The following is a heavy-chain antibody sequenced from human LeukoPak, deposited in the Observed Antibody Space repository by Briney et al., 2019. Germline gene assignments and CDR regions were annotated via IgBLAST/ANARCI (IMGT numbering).Heavy chain of an antibody. J-gene: IGHJ4*02. Sequence: SETLSLTCTVSGYSISSGYYWGWIRQPPGKGPEWIGSIYHSGSTYYNPSLKSRVTISVDTSKNQFSLKLSSVTAADTAVYYCARTGIAAAGVFDYWGQGTLVTVSS. D-gene: IGHD6-13*01. V-gene: IGHV4-38-2*02. CDR1: GYSISSGYY. CDR2: IYHSGST. CDR3: ARTGIAAAGVFDY.